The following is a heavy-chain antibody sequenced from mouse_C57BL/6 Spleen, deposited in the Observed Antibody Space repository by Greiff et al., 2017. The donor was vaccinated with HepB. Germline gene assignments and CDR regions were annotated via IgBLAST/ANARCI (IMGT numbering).Heavy chain of an antibody. CDR2: INPNNGGT. V-gene: IGHV1-18*01. CDR1: GYTFTDYN. J-gene: IGHJ4*01. CDR3: ARGGNWGNAMDD. Sequence: VQLQQSGPELVKPGASVKIPCKASGYTFTDYNMDWVKQSHGKSLEWIGDINPNNGGTIYNQKFKGKATLTVAKSSSTAYMELRSLTSEDTAVYNCARGGNWGNAMDDWGQGTSVTVSS. D-gene: IGHD4-1*01.